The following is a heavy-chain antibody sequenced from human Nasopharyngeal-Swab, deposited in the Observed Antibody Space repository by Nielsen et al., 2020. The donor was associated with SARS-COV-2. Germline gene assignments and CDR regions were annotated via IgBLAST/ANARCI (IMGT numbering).Heavy chain of an antibody. CDR1: GYSFRTYG. CDR3: ARGSSVHAFDV. CDR2: IIGSGDISGSGGST. Sequence: GGSLRLSCVASGYSFRTYGMSWVRQAPGKGLQWVASIIGSGDISGSGGSTYYADSVKGRFTVSRDNSKNTLFLEMDSLRVEDTAVYYCARGSSVHAFDVWGQGTEVTVSS. D-gene: IGHD3-10*01. J-gene: IGHJ3*01. V-gene: IGHV3-23*01.